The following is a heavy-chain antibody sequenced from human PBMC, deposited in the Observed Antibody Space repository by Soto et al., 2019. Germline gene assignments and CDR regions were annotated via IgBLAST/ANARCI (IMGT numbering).Heavy chain of an antibody. V-gene: IGHV5-51*01. CDR1: GYSFTSYW. Sequence: PGESLKISCKGSGYSFTSYWIGWVRQMPGKGLEWMGIIYPGDSDTRYSPSFQGQVTISADKSISTAYLQWSSLKASDTAMYYCARRGYCSGGSCYSPSSNYYYMDVWGKGTTVTVSS. J-gene: IGHJ6*03. CDR2: IYPGDSDT. D-gene: IGHD2-15*01. CDR3: ARRGYCSGGSCYSPSSNYYYMDV.